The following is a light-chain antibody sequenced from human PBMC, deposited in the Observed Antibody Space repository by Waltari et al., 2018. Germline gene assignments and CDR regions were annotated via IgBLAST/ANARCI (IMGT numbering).Light chain of an antibody. CDR3: SSDTTSSTVV. J-gene: IGLJ2*01. CDR1: NSDVAGYRY. CDR2: DVS. Sequence: QSALTQPASVSGSLGQSITISCTGTNSDVAGYRYVSWYQQYPGKAPKLMVYDVSKRPSGVSNRCSGSKSGNMASLTISGLQAEDEADYYCSSDTTSSTVVFGGGTKLTVL. V-gene: IGLV2-14*03.